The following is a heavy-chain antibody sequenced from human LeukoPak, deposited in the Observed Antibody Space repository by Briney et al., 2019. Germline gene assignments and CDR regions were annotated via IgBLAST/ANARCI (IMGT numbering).Heavy chain of an antibody. Sequence: GGSLRLSCAASGFTLSDFYVGWIRQTPEKGLEWLSYTSSCGSKVSYGDSVRGRFTISRNNAKNSVYLHMSSLRAEDTAVYYCARVLRARILEVRAVIADYWGQGTLVTVSS. CDR2: TSSCGSKV. D-gene: IGHD3-10*01. V-gene: IGHV3-11*01. CDR1: GFTLSDFY. CDR3: ARVLRARILEVRAVIADY. J-gene: IGHJ4*02.